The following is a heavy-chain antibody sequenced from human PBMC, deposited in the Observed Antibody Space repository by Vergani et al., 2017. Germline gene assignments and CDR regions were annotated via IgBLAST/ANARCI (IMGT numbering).Heavy chain of an antibody. CDR1: GFTFSTYA. D-gene: IGHD3-9*01. CDR2: LTGGGGST. V-gene: IGHV3-23*01. Sequence: EVQLLESGGSLKQPGGSVRLSCAASGFTFSTYAMHCVRQAPGKGLEWVSALTGGGGSTYYADSCKGRFIISRDNSRDTLYLQMNSLRAEETAVYYCAKDGYDILTGPYGMDVWGQGTTVTVSS. J-gene: IGHJ6*02. CDR3: AKDGYDILTGPYGMDV.